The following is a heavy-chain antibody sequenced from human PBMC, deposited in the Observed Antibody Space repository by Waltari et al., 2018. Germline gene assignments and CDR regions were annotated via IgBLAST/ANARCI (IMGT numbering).Heavy chain of an antibody. CDR3: ARDPHQAGDY. CDR1: GFTFTDYY. CDR2: IDESGITI. D-gene: IGHD2-2*01. Sequence: QVQVVESGGGLVKPGGSLRLSCVASGFTFTDYYMSWIRQAPGKGLEWVSFIDESGITIFYADSVKGRFTVSRDNAKNSLYLQMNTLSPDDTAVYYCARDPHQAGDYWGQGTLVTVSS. V-gene: IGHV3-11*01. J-gene: IGHJ4*02.